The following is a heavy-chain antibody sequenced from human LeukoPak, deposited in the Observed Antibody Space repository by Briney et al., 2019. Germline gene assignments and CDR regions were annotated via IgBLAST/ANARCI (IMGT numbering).Heavy chain of an antibody. CDR2: LNWNGDVT. CDR3: ARGYGAGNYRRPFYGMDV. D-gene: IGHD3-10*01. J-gene: IGHJ6*02. CDR1: GFTFNDYG. V-gene: IGHV3-20*04. Sequence: GSLRLSCEASGFTFNDYGMTWVRQGPGKGLEWVAGLNWNGDVTRYADSVKGRFIINRDNAKNSVYLQMDSLRAEDTAFYYCARGYGAGNYRRPFYGMDVWGQGTPVTVSS.